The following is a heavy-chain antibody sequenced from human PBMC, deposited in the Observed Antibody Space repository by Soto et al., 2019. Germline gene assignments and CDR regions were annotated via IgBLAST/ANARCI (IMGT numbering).Heavy chain of an antibody. CDR3: AKESLGGAADF. Sequence: QVQLVESGGGVVQPGRSLRLSCAASGFTFSNYGMHWVRQAPGKGLEWVAVISYDGSNKYYADSVKGRFTISRDDSKNTLYLQMNSLRSEDTAVYFCAKESLGGAADFWGQGSLVTVSS. J-gene: IGHJ4*02. V-gene: IGHV3-30*18. D-gene: IGHD3-16*01. CDR1: GFTFSNYG. CDR2: ISYDGSNK.